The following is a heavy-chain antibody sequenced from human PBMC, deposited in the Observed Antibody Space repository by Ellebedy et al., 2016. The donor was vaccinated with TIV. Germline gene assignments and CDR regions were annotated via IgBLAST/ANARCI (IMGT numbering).Heavy chain of an antibody. CDR2: IDPTDSFP. J-gene: IGHJ6*02. CDR1: GYTFSNYW. D-gene: IGHD3-10*01. V-gene: IGHV5-10-1*01. CDR3: ACSSGMFYGMDI. Sequence: GESLKISCKGSGYTFSNYWISWVRQMPGKGLEWMGKIDPTDSFPDYSPSFQGHVTISGDKSSSTAFLHWNSLKDSDTAMYFCACSSGMFYGMDIWGQGTSVTVSS.